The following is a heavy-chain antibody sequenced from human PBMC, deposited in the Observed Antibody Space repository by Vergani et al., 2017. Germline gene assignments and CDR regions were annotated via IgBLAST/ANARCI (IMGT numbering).Heavy chain of an antibody. CDR3: AARIAAAGFDY. CDR2: ISNSGSNI. J-gene: IGHJ4*02. V-gene: IGHV3-48*03. Sequence: EVQLVESGGGLVQPGGSLRLSCAASGFNFRSYEINWVRQAPGKGLEWDSYISNSGSNIYYADSVKGRFTISRDNAKNSLYLQMNSLRVEDKAVYYCAARIAAAGFDYWGQGTLVTVSS. D-gene: IGHD6-13*01. CDR1: GFNFRSYE.